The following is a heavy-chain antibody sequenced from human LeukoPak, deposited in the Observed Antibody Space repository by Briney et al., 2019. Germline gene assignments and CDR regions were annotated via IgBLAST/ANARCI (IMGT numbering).Heavy chain of an antibody. Sequence: GGSLRLSCAASGFTVSNTYVSWVRQAPGKGLEGLSVIYSGGSTYYPDSVKGRFTLSRDNSKNTLYLQMNSLRAEDTAVYYCARDVISSGRFSGFDYWGQGTLVTVSS. CDR3: ARDVISSGRFSGFDY. J-gene: IGHJ4*02. V-gene: IGHV3-53*01. CDR2: IYSGGST. CDR1: GFTVSNTY. D-gene: IGHD6-19*01.